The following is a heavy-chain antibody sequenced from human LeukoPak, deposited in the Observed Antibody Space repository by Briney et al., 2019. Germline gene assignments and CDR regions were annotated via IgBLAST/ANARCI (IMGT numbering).Heavy chain of an antibody. CDR1: GFIFSSYS. D-gene: IGHD6-6*01. CDR2: IKQDGSEK. Sequence: GGSLRLSCAASGFIFSSYSMNWVRQAPGKGLEWVANIKQDGSEKYYVDSVKGRFTISRDNAKNSLYLQMNSLRAEDTAVYYCARGPIAAQTLDYYYYYMDVWGKGTTVTVSS. J-gene: IGHJ6*03. V-gene: IGHV3-7*01. CDR3: ARGPIAAQTLDYYYYYMDV.